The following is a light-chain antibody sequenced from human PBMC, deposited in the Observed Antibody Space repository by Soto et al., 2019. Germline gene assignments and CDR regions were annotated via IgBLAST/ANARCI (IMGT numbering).Light chain of an antibody. CDR2: DTS. V-gene: IGKV3-11*01. Sequence: EIVLTQSPATLSLSPGERATLSCRTSQTIRGLLNWYQQRPCQAPRLLIYDTSNRATDIPARFSGTGSGTAFILTISILRREDVAVYFCQHRHYWPIPFGPGTRLHI. J-gene: IGKJ5*01. CDR3: QHRHYWPIP. CDR1: QTIRGL.